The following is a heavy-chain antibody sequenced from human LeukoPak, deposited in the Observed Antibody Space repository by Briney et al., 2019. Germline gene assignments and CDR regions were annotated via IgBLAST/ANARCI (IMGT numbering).Heavy chain of an antibody. J-gene: IGHJ4*02. CDR2: INHSGKT. CDR3: ARRPRNSGSDGGPPGLDY. Sequence: SETLSLTCAVYGESFSGHFWTWIRQPPGKGLEWIGEINHSGKTNYNASLKSRVIILADTSKNQFSLKLRSVSAADTAVYYCARRPRNSGSDGGPPGLDYWGQGTLVTVSS. CDR1: GESFSGHF. V-gene: IGHV4-34*01. D-gene: IGHD1-26*01.